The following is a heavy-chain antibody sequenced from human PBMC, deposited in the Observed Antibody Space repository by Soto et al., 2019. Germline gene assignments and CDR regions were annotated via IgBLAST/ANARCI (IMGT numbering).Heavy chain of an antibody. J-gene: IGHJ6*02. CDR3: ARDGYSRVGRCSPTYYYYSMDV. V-gene: IGHV1-18*01. Sequence: QVQLVQSGAEVKKPGASVKVSCKASGYTFTSYGISWVLQAPGQGLEWMGWISAYNGNTNYAQTLQGRVTMTTDTSTSTAYMELRSLRSDDTAVYYRARDGYSRVGRCSPTYYYYSMDVWGQGFTVTVSS. D-gene: IGHD2-15*01. CDR1: GYTFTSYG. CDR2: ISAYNGNT.